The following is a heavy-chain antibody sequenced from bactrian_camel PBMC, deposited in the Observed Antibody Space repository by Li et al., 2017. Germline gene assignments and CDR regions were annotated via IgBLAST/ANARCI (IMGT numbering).Heavy chain of an antibody. CDR2: FASDGSA. Sequence: HVQLVESGGGSVQSGGSLTLSCAALGYPDYNYCMGWFRQAPGKEREEVASFASDGSAVYADSVKGRFTISQDNAKNTVYLQMNSLKPEDTAMYYCAADLLCPIGHIRKDYLYVGRGTQVTVS. D-gene: IGHD4*01. CDR1: GYPDYNYC. V-gene: IGHV3S60*01. J-gene: IGHJ4*01.